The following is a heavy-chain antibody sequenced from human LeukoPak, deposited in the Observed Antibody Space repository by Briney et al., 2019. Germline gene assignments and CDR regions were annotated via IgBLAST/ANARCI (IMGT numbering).Heavy chain of an antibody. CDR1: GGTFSSYA. CDR2: IIPILGIA. Sequence: SVKVSCKASGGTFSSYAISWVRQAPGQGLEWMGRIIPILGIANYAQKFQGRVTITADKSTSTAYMELSSLRSEDTAVYYCARGMRHEVVPFDYWGQGTLVTVSS. J-gene: IGHJ4*02. D-gene: IGHD2-15*01. CDR3: ARGMRHEVVPFDY. V-gene: IGHV1-69*04.